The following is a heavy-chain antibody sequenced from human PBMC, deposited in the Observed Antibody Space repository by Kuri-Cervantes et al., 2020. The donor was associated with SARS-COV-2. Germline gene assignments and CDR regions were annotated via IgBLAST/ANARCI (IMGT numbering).Heavy chain of an antibody. V-gene: IGHV1-69*13. CDR3: ARFEEAGPDDAFDI. J-gene: IGHJ3*02. CDR1: EGTFFSYA. Sequence: SVKVSCKASEGTFFSYAISWVRQAPGQGLEWMGGFAPIFGKTDYAQKFQGRVTMTADESTSTAYMELSSLRSEDTAVYYCARFEEAGPDDAFDIWGQGTMVTVSS. D-gene: IGHD6-13*01. CDR2: FAPIFGKT.